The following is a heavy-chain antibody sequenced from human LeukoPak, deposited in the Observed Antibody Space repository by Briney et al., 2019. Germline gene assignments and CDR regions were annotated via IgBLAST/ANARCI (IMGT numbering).Heavy chain of an antibody. Sequence: SQTLSVTCAISGDSLSSNNGAWNWVRQSPSRGLEWLGRTYYRSKWYNDYAESMKGRITINSDTSKNQFSLQLNPVTPEDTAVYYCARDLGNSGWYTFDYWGQGTLVTVSS. D-gene: IGHD6-19*01. V-gene: IGHV6-1*01. CDR2: TYYRSKWYN. J-gene: IGHJ4*02. CDR1: GDSLSSNNGA. CDR3: ARDLGNSGWYTFDY.